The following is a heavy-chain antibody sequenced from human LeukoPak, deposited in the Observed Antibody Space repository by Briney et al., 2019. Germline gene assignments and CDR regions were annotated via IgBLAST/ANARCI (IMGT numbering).Heavy chain of an antibody. V-gene: IGHV4-4*09. Sequence: SETLSLTCTVSGGSISSYYWSWIRQPPGKGLEWIGYIYTSGSTNYNPSLKSRVTISVDTSKNQFSLKLSSVTAADTAAYYCARRYCSSTSCHDAFDIWGQGTMVTVSS. J-gene: IGHJ3*02. D-gene: IGHD2-2*01. CDR3: ARRYCSSTSCHDAFDI. CDR1: GGSISSYY. CDR2: IYTSGST.